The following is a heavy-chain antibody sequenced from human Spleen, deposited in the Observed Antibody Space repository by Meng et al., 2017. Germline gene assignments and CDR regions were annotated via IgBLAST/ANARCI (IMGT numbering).Heavy chain of an antibody. J-gene: IGHJ2*01. Sequence: EVQLVESGGGLVQPGGSMRLSCAASGFTLSTYWTHWVRQAPGKGLECVSRMNSDGSSTTYADSVKGRFTISRDNAKNTLYLQMNSLRGEDTAVYYCARDRGSGAYFNWSFDLWGRGTLVTVFS. D-gene: IGHD2-15*01. CDR1: GFTLSTYW. V-gene: IGHV3-74*01. CDR2: MNSDGSST. CDR3: ARDRGSGAYFNWSFDL.